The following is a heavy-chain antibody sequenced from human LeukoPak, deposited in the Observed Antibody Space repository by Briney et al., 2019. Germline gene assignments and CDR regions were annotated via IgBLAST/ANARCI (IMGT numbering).Heavy chain of an antibody. V-gene: IGHV1-69*13. CDR2: IIPIFGTA. Sequence: GASVKVSCKASGGTFSSYAISWVRQAPGQGLEWMGGIIPIFGTANYAQKFQGRVTITADESTSTAYRELSCLRSEDTAVYYCASNLYSYGYDPYFDYWGQGTLVTVSS. CDR1: GGTFSSYA. CDR3: ASNLYSYGYDPYFDY. J-gene: IGHJ4*02. D-gene: IGHD5-18*01.